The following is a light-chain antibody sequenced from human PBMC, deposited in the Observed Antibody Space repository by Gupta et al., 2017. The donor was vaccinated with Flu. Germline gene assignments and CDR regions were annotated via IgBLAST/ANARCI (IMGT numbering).Light chain of an antibody. CDR2: DVN. Sequence: SASPQPRSGSGSPGQSVTIPCTGPSSDVGGYDYVSWFQQHPGSAPRLIIYDVNKWPSGGTRRFSGSKSGNTASLTISGLQAEDEADYYCCSYAGNSFCAFGGGTKLTVL. CDR1: SSDVGGYDY. CDR3: CSYAGNSFCA. V-gene: IGLV2-11*01. J-gene: IGLJ3*02.